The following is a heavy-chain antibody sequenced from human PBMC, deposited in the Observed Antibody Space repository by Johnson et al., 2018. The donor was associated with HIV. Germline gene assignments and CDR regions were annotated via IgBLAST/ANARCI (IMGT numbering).Heavy chain of an antibody. CDR1: GFTVSSNY. CDR2: IYSGGST. CDR3: ARDGTTGPSGDAYDI. Sequence: VRLVESGGGVVQPGRSLRLSCAASGFTVSSNYMSWVRQAPGKGLEWVSVIYSGGSTYYADSVQGRFTISRDNAKKSLYLQMNSLRDEDTAVYYCARDGTTGPSGDAYDIWGQGTMVTVSS. J-gene: IGHJ3*02. V-gene: IGHV3-66*02. D-gene: IGHD4-17*01.